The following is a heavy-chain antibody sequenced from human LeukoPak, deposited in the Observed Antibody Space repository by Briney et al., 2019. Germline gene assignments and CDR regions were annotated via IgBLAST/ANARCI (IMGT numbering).Heavy chain of an antibody. CDR3: ARDDSDVGIVATISREGDYFDY. CDR2: IAYDGSKK. V-gene: IGHV3-30-3*01. Sequence: GGSLRLSCAASGFTFSRYAMHWVRQAPGKGLEWVAVIAYDGSKKYYADSVKGRLTISRDNSKYTLYLQMNSLRAEDTAVYYCARDDSDVGIVATISREGDYFDYWGQGTLVTVSS. J-gene: IGHJ4*02. D-gene: IGHD5-12*01. CDR1: GFTFSRYA.